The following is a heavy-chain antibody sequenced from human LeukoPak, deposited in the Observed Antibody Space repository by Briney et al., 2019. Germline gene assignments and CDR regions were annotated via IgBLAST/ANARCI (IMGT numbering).Heavy chain of an antibody. V-gene: IGHV4-34*01. J-gene: IGHJ4*02. Sequence: SETLSLTCAVHGGSFSGYYWSWIRQPPGKGLEWIGEINHSGSTNYNPSLKSRVTISVDTSKNQFSLKLSSVTAADTAVYYCARDGGGWFSLDYWGQGTLVTVSS. CDR1: GGSFSGYY. CDR3: ARDGGGWFSLDY. CDR2: INHSGST. D-gene: IGHD2-21*02.